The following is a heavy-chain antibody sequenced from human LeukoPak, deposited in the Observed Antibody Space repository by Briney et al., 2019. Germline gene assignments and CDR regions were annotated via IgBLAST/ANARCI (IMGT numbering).Heavy chain of an antibody. J-gene: IGHJ6*03. V-gene: IGHV4-34*01. CDR3: ARHQRSSGWFDYYYYMDV. Sequence: PSETLSLTCAVYGGSFRGYYWSWIRQPPGKGLEWIGEINHSGSTNYNPSLKSRVTISVDTSKNQFSLKLSSVTAADTAVYYCARHQRSSGWFDYYYYMDVWGKGTTVTISS. CDR2: INHSGST. D-gene: IGHD6-19*01. CDR1: GGSFRGYY.